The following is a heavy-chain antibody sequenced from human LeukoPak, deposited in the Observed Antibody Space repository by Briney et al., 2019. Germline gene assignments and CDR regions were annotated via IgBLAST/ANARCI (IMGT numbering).Heavy chain of an antibody. D-gene: IGHD3-3*01. CDR3: ARVAHYDFWSGPPGDV. CDR2: IKEDGSEK. V-gene: IGHV3-7*01. CDR1: GFMFSSYW. Sequence: GGSLRLSCAGSGFMFSSYWMSWVRQAPGKGLEWVANIKEDGSEKYYVDSVKGRFTISRDNAKNSLYLQMNSLRAEDTAVYYCARVAHYDFWSGPPGDVWGKGTTVTVSS. J-gene: IGHJ6*04.